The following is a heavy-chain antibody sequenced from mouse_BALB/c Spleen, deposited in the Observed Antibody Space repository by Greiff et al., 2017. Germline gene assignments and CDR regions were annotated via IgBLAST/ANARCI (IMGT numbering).Heavy chain of an antibody. J-gene: IGHJ2*01. Sequence: EVQLVESGGGLVKPGGSLKLSCAASGFTFSDYYMYWVRQTPEKRLEWVATISDGGSYTYYPDSVKGRFTISSDNAKNNLYLQMSSLKSEDTAMYYCARGNGNFLYYFDYWGQGTTLTVSS. V-gene: IGHV5-4*02. CDR2: ISDGGSYT. CDR1: GFTFSDYY. CDR3: ARGNGNFLYYFDY. D-gene: IGHD2-1*01.